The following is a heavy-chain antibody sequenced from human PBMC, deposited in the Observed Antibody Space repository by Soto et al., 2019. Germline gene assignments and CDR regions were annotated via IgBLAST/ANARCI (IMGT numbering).Heavy chain of an antibody. CDR1: GYNFSAYY. CDR3: ARETDTSMVDY. D-gene: IGHD5-18*01. J-gene: IGHJ4*02. Sequence: QVQLVQSGAEVKKPGASVKVSCQTSGYNFSAYYFNWVRQAAGQGPEWMGWLNPRNGQTGYVEKFRGRVTMTRDTSIATVYLELSRLTSEDTAIYFCARETDTSMVDYWGQGTLVTVSS. CDR2: LNPRNGQT. V-gene: IGHV1-8*01.